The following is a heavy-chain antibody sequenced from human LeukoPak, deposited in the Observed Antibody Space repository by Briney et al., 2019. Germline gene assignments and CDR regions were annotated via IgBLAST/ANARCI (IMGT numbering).Heavy chain of an antibody. CDR2: IWYDGSNK. CDR1: GFTFSSYG. Sequence: GGSLRLSCAASGFTFSSYGMHWVRQAPGKGLEWVAVIWYDGSNKYYADSVKGRFTISRDNSKNTLYLQMNSLRAEDTAVYYCARDGSHCSSTSCYVLGDAFDIWGQGTMVTVSS. D-gene: IGHD2-2*01. J-gene: IGHJ3*02. V-gene: IGHV3-33*01. CDR3: ARDGSHCSSTSCYVLGDAFDI.